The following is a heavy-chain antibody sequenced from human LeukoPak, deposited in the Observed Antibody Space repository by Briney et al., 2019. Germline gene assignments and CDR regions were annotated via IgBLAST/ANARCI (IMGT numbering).Heavy chain of an antibody. CDR2: ISGRSDNT. V-gene: IGHV3-23*01. J-gene: IGHJ4*02. CDR1: GFIFSNYA. Sequence: GGSLRLSCAASGFIFSNYAMYWVRQAPGKGPEWVSAISGRSDNTYYADSVKGRFTLSRDSSKNTLYLQMNSLRADDTAVYYCAKWGDCDVLTGYYVSDFWGQGTLVTVSS. D-gene: IGHD3-9*01. CDR3: AKWGDCDVLTGYYVSDF.